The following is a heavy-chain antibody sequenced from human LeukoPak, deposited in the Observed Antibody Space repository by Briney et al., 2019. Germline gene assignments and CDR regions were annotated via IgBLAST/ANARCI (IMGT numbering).Heavy chain of an antibody. CDR2: IYYSGST. Sequence: SETLSLTCTVSGGSISSYYWSCIRQPPGKGLEWIGYIYYSGSTNYNPSLKSRVTISVDTSKNQFPLKLSSVTAADTAVYYCARRYYYGSGSFFFDYWGQGTLVTVSS. D-gene: IGHD3-10*01. CDR1: GGSISSYY. CDR3: ARRYYYGSGSFFFDY. V-gene: IGHV4-59*01. J-gene: IGHJ4*02.